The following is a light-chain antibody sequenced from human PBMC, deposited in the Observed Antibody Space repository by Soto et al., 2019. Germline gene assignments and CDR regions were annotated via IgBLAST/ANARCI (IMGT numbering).Light chain of an antibody. CDR2: DTS. CDR1: QSVSIH. V-gene: IGKV3-15*01. J-gene: IGKJ2*01. Sequence: TVMTHSPGTLSVSLGEIATLSFRAIQSVSIHLAWYQQKPGQAPRLLIYDTSTRATGIPARFGGSGSGTEFPLTISSLQSEDFAIYYCQQYDIWPPYTFGQGPKVDIK. CDR3: QQYDIWPPYT.